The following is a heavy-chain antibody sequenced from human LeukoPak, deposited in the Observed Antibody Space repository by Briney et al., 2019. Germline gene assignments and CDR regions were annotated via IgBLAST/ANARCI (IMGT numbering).Heavy chain of an antibody. J-gene: IGHJ4*02. CDR3: GKTTVGYSSGRYPGWPVDY. Sequence: GGSLRLSCAASGFTFNNYAMYWVRQAPGKGLEWVSGIFGSGGSAHYADFVKGRFTISRDNSKDTVYLQLDSLRVEDTAVYYCGKTTVGYSSGRYPGWPVDYWGQGTLVTVSS. CDR1: GFTFNNYA. D-gene: IGHD2-15*01. CDR2: IFGSGGSA. V-gene: IGHV3-23*01.